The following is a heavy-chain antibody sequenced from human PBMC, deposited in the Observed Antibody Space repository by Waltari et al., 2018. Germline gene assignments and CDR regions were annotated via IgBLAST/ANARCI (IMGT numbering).Heavy chain of an antibody. CDR3: ARDPTEGGFGVDR. Sequence: QVQLVQSGAEVKKPGTSVKVPSKASGGPLNNYPTHWVRQAPGQGLRWRGGISRMFGKANDAQKYQGRVTISADVSTNTAYMERSSLNSEDTALYCCARDPTEGGFGVDRWGQGTLVTVSS. D-gene: IGHD3-10*01. V-gene: IGHV1-69*01. CDR2: ISRMFGKA. J-gene: IGHJ5*02. CDR1: GGPLNNYP.